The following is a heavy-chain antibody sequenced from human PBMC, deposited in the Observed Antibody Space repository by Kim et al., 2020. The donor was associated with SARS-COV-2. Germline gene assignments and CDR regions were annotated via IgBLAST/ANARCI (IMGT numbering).Heavy chain of an antibody. CDR3: ARDLRFSGADY. CDR2: ISSSGRTM. Sequence: GGSLRLSCAASGFTFSTFSMNWVRQAPGKGLEWLSYISSSGRTMYYADSVKGRFTISRDNAKNSLYLDMNSLRDEDTALYYCARDLRFSGADYWGQGTLV. CDR1: GFTFSTFS. V-gene: IGHV3-48*02. J-gene: IGHJ4*02. D-gene: IGHD3-3*01.